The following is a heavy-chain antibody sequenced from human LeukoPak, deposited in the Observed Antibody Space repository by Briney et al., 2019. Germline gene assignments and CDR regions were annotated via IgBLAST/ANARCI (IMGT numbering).Heavy chain of an antibody. CDR1: GGTFSSYA. CDR2: FIPILGIA. V-gene: IGHV1-69*04. J-gene: IGHJ4*02. Sequence: SVKVSCKASGGTFSSYAISWVRQAPGQGLEWMGRFIPILGIANYAQKFQGRVTITADKSTSTAYMELSSLRSEDTAVYYCASVLSSGYYYWGQGTLVTVSS. D-gene: IGHD3-22*01. CDR3: ASVLSSGYYY.